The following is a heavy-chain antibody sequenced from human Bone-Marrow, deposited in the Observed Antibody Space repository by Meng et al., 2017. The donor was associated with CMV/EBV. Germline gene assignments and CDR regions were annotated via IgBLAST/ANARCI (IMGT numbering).Heavy chain of an antibody. V-gene: IGHV3-11*01. CDR1: GFTFSDYY. Sequence: GGSLRLSCAASGFTFSDYYMSWIRQAPGKGLEWVSYISSSGSTIYYADSVKGRFTISRDTSKNTLYLQMNSLRADDTALYYCVVGHDSRKVAFWGQGTLVTVSS. D-gene: IGHD2-15*01. CDR3: VVGHDSRKVAF. J-gene: IGHJ4*02. CDR2: ISSSGSTI.